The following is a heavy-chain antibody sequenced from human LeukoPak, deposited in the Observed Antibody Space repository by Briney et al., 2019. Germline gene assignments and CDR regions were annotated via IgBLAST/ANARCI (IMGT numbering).Heavy chain of an antibody. CDR2: IWHDGLNK. J-gene: IGHJ4*02. D-gene: IGHD3-16*01. CDR3: AKAGQRSYAEAFDS. V-gene: IGHV3-33*06. CDR1: GSTPNNYA. Sequence: GGSLRLSCAASGSTPNNYAMHWVRQAPGKGLEWGADIWHDGLNKFYPGILKGRFTISRHFSRYTVYLQMSGLTVEDTAVYYCAKAGQRSYAEAFDSWGQGTLVTVSS.